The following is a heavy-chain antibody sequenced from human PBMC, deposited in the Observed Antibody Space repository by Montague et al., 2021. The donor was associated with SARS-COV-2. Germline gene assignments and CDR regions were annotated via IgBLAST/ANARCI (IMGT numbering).Heavy chain of an antibody. V-gene: IGHV4-34*01. D-gene: IGHD3-3*01. J-gene: IGHJ3*02. CDR1: GGSFSGYY. Sequence: SETLSLTCAVYGGSFSGYYWCWIRQPPGKGLEWVGEINHRGSTNYNPSLKSRVIISVDTSKNQFSLKLSSVTAADTAVYYCARGAGPRSITLFGVIISGHVFDIWGQGTMVTVSS. CDR2: INHRGST. CDR3: ARGAGPRSITLFGVIISGHVFDI.